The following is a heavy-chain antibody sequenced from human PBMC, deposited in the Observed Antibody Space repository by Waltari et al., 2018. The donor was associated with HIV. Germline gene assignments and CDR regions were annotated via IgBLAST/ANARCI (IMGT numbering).Heavy chain of an antibody. CDR1: GFSFRSYS. Sequence: VQLVESGGGLVQPGGSLRLSCAAPGFSFRSYSSNWVRQAPGKGLEWISYIRSSPSTISYADSVEGRFTISRDDGRNSVFLQMNSLRAEDTAIYYCARDLKYSFDYWGQGTLVTVSS. CDR3: ARDLKYSFDY. J-gene: IGHJ4*02. CDR2: IRSSPSTI. D-gene: IGHD2-15*01. V-gene: IGHV3-48*01.